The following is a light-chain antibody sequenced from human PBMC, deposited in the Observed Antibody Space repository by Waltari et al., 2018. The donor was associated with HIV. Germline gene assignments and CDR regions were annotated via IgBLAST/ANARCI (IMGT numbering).Light chain of an antibody. CDR2: RNY. CDR1: SSNIGDNY. V-gene: IGLV1-47*01. CDR3: QAWDSSSVV. J-gene: IGLJ2*01. Sequence: QSVLTQPPSASGTPGQRVTISCSGSSSNIGDNYVYWYQQLPGTAPKLLIYRNYQRPSGIPERFSGSNSGNTATLTISGTQAMDEADYYCQAWDSSSVVFGGGTKLTVL.